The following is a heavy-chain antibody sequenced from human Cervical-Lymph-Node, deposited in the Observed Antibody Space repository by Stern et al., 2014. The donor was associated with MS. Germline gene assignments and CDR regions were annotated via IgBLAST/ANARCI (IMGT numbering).Heavy chain of an antibody. V-gene: IGHV4-59*01. CDR2: IYYSGST. CDR3: ARGYSSGWYGAEYFQH. CDR1: GGSISSYY. J-gene: IGHJ1*01. D-gene: IGHD6-19*01. Sequence: QVQLQESGPGLVKPSETLSLTCTVSGGSISSYYWSWIRQPPGKGLEWIGYIYYSGSTNYNPSLKSRVTISVDTSKNQFSLKLSSVTAADTAVYYCARGYSSGWYGAEYFQHWGQGTLVTVSS.